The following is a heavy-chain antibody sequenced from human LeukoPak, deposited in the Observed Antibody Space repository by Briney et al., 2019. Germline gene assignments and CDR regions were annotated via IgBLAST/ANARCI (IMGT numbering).Heavy chain of an antibody. D-gene: IGHD3-22*01. CDR2: ISSDSCTI. J-gene: IGHJ4*02. CDR1: GFTFSSYT. CDR3: ARMPNNYYESRDPDY. V-gene: IGHV3-48*02. Sequence: PGGSLRLSCAASGFTFSSYTMNWVRQAPGKGLEWVSHISSDSCTIYYTDSVRGRFTISRDNAKNSLYLQMNSLRDEDTAVYYCARMPNNYYESRDPDYWGQGTLVTVSS.